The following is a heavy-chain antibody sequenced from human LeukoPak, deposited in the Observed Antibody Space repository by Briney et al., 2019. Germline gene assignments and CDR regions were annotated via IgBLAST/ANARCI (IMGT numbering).Heavy chain of an antibody. CDR2: IYYSGST. D-gene: IGHD2-2*01. Sequence: SETLSLTCTVSGGSISSYYWSWIRQPPGKGQEWNGYIYYSGSTKYNPSLKSRVTISVDTSKNQFSLKLTSVTAADTAVYYCARLGIGVVPSAMLGDYYFDYWGQGTLVTVSS. CDR3: ARLGIGVVPSAMLGDYYFDY. CDR1: GGSISSYY. V-gene: IGHV4-59*08. J-gene: IGHJ4*02.